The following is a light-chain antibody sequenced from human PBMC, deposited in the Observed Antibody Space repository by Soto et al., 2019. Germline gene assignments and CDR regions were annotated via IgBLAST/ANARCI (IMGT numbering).Light chain of an antibody. V-gene: IGKV1-27*01. Sequence: DIQMPQSPSSLSASVGDRVTITCRASLPISNYLAWYQQKPGKIPNLLIYAASTLQAGVPSRFSGSGSGTEFTLTISSLQRDDFATYYCQQYKTYPWTFGQGTKVDIK. CDR2: AAS. CDR1: LPISNY. CDR3: QQYKTYPWT. J-gene: IGKJ1*01.